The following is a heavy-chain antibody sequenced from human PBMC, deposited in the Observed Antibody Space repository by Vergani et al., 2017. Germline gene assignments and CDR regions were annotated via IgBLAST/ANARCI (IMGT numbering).Heavy chain of an antibody. V-gene: IGHV1-2*02. D-gene: IGHD3-10*01. J-gene: IGHJ4*02. CDR2: INPNSGGT. CDR1: GYTFTGYY. Sequence: QVQLVQSGAEVKKPGASVKVSCKASGYTFTGYYMHWVRQAPGQGLEWMGWINPNSGGTNYAQKFQGRVTMTRDTSISTAYMELSRLRSDDTAEYYCARARASGYYGSGSYYGDYFDYWGQGTLVTVSS. CDR3: ARARASGYYGSGSYYGDYFDY.